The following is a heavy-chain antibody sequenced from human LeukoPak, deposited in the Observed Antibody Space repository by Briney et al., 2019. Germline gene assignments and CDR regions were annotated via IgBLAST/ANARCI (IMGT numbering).Heavy chain of an antibody. J-gene: IGHJ4*02. CDR3: ASDGVRGVSY. D-gene: IGHD3-10*01. V-gene: IGHV4-4*07. CDR2: IYTSGST. CDR1: GGSISSYY. Sequence: RSSETLSLTCTVSGGSISSYYWSWIRQPAGKGLEWIGRIYTSGSTNYNPSLKSRVTMSVDTSKNQFSLKLSSVTAADTAVYYCASDGVRGVSYWGQGTLVTVSS.